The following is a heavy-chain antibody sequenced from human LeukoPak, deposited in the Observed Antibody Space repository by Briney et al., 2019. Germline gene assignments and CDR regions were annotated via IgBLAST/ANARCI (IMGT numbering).Heavy chain of an antibody. D-gene: IGHD6-6*01. Sequence: SETLSLTCTVSGGSISSYYWSWIRQPPGKGLEWIGYIYYSGSTNYNPSLKSRVTISVDTSKNQFSLKLNSVTAADTAVYYCAREYSSSLGDWFDPWGQGTLVTVSS. CDR1: GGSISSYY. J-gene: IGHJ5*02. V-gene: IGHV4-59*01. CDR2: IYYSGST. CDR3: AREYSSSLGDWFDP.